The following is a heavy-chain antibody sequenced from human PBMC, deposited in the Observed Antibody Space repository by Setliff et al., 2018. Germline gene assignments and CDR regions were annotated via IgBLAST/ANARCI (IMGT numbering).Heavy chain of an antibody. D-gene: IGHD3-3*01. V-gene: IGHV1-46*01. CDR3: ARELLFGGVIFGY. Sequence: ASVKVSCKASGYTFTSYHMHWVRQAPGQGLEWMGIINPSGGFTSYAQKFQDRVTMTRDTSTSTVYMELSSLRSGDTAMYYCARELLFGGVIFGYWGQGTLVTVSS. J-gene: IGHJ4*02. CDR2: INPSGGFT. CDR1: GYTFTSYH.